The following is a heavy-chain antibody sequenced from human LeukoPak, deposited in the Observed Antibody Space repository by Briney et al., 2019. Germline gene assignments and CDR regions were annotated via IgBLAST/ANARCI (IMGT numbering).Heavy chain of an antibody. V-gene: IGHV4-59*01. CDR3: ARDRPEDSSWYGFDY. Sequence: PSETLSLTCTVSGGSISSYYWSWIRQPPGKGLEWIGYIYYSGSTNYSPSLKSRVTISVDTSKNQFSLKLSSVTAADTAVYYCARDRPEDSSWYGFDYWGPGTLVTVSS. CDR1: GGSISSYY. J-gene: IGHJ4*02. D-gene: IGHD6-13*01. CDR2: IYYSGST.